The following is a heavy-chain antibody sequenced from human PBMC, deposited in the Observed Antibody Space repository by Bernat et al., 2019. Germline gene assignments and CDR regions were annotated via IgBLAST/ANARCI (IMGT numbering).Heavy chain of an antibody. CDR2: ISSSSSYT. CDR3: ASGVNYGDYRNAFDI. CDR1: GFTFSDYY. D-gene: IGHD4-17*01. Sequence: VQPVESGGGLVQPGGSLRLSCAASGFTFSDYYMSWIRQAPGKGLEWVSYISSSSSYTNYADSVKGRFTISRDNAKNSLYLQMNSLRAEDTAVYYCASGVNYGDYRNAFDIWGQGTMVTVSS. J-gene: IGHJ3*02. V-gene: IGHV3-11*05.